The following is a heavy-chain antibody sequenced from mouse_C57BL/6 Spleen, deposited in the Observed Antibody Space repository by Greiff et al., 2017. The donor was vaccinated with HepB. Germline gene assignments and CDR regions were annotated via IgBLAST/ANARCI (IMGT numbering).Heavy chain of an antibody. D-gene: IGHD2-5*01. J-gene: IGHJ4*01. CDR3: ARSGAYYSNYDPYYAMDY. CDR2: INPSNGGT. CDR1: GYTFTSYW. V-gene: IGHV1-53*01. Sequence: VQLQQPGTELVKPGASVKLSCKASGYTFTSYWMHWVKQRPGQGLEWIGNINPSNGGTNYNEKFKSKATLTVDKSSSTAYMQLSSLTSEDSAVYYCARSGAYYSNYDPYYAMDYWGQGTSVTVSS.